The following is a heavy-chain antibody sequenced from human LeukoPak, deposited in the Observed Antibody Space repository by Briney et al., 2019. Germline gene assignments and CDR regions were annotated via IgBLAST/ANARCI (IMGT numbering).Heavy chain of an antibody. CDR1: GFTFSSYY. D-gene: IGHD3-16*01. V-gene: IGHV3-7*01. J-gene: IGHJ3*01. CDR2: IKQGGREK. Sequence: GGSLRLSCAASGFTFSSYYMSWVRQAPGKGLEWVANIKQGGREKYYESSMKGRFTISSDNNNNSLYLQMNSLRAESTAVYYCARGSYAYVSGSTPRAFDFWGQGTMVTVSS. CDR3: ARGSYAYVSGSTPRAFDF.